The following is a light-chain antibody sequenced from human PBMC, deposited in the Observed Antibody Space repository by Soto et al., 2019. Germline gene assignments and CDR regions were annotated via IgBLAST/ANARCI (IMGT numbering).Light chain of an antibody. J-gene: IGLJ1*01. Sequence: QSALTQPPSASGSPGQSVTISCTGAGTDVGQYNYVSWYQQHPGKAPKLLIHHVSRRPSGVPARFSGSKSGNTASLTVSGFQAEDEADYYCCSYADNNDYVFGTGTKVTVL. CDR3: CSYADNNDYV. V-gene: IGLV2-8*01. CDR1: GTDVGQYNY. CDR2: HVS.